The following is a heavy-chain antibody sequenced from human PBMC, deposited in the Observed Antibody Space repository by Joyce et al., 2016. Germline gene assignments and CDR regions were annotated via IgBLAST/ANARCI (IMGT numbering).Heavy chain of an antibody. CDR3: ARGKAFDV. V-gene: IGHV3-7*01. CDR2: IKQEGSAV. CDR1: GFTFRGNS. Sequence: EVQLVESGGGLVQPGGSLRLSCAASGFTFRGNSMSWLRQAPGGGLEWVANIKQEGSAVYYLDSVKGRFTVSRDNARSLVHLQMVSLRVEDTALYYCARGKAFDVWGQGTMVTVSS. J-gene: IGHJ3*01.